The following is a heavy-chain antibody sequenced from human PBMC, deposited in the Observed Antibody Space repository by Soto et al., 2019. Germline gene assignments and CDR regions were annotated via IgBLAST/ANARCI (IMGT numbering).Heavy chain of an antibody. Sequence: EVQLLESGGELVQPGGSLRLSCAASGITFTSHAMNWVRQAPGKGLQRASGISKSGDDTYYADSVKGRFTVSRDNSKNTLFLQVSSLRVDDTAVYYCVVSSAEATGIFDFWGQGTLVTVSS. CDR2: ISKSGDDT. J-gene: IGHJ4*02. CDR3: VVSSAEATGIFDF. V-gene: IGHV3-23*01. CDR1: GITFTSHA. D-gene: IGHD6-13*01.